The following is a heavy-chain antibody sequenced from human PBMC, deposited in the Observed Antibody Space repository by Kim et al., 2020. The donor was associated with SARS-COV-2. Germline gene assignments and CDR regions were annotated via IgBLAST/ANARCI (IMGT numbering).Heavy chain of an antibody. D-gene: IGHD2-2*01. CDR3: ASERLGYCSSTSCSGGDY. Sequence: SETLSLTCTVSGGSISSSSYYWGWIRQPPGKGLEWIGSIYYSGSTYYNPSLKSRVTISVDTSKNQFSLKLSSVTAADTAVYYCASERLGYCSSTSCSGGDYWGQGTLVTVSS. CDR2: IYYSGST. CDR1: GGSISSSSYY. V-gene: IGHV4-39*01. J-gene: IGHJ4*02.